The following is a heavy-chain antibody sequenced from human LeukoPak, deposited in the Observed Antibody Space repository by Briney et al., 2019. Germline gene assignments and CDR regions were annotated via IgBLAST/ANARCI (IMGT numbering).Heavy chain of an antibody. CDR1: GLNFDDSA. Sequence: GGSLRLSCVASGLNFDDSAMHWVRQAPGKGLEWVSLISADGGSTFSADSVKGRLSISRDNSKNSLYLQMNSLRSEDTAMYYCAKESGKFDYWGQGTLVAVSS. V-gene: IGHV3-43*02. CDR3: AKESGKFDY. CDR2: ISADGGST. J-gene: IGHJ4*02.